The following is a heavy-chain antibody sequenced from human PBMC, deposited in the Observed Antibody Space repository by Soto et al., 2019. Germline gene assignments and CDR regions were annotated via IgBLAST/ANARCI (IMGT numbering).Heavy chain of an antibody. CDR3: AKVIWSGHLTSDI. CDR1: GFTFSSNS. D-gene: IGHD3-3*01. J-gene: IGHJ4*02. CDR2: ISSSSSTI. Sequence: EVQVVESGGGLVQTGGSLRLSCAASGFTFSSNSMNWVRQAPGKGLEWISYISSSSSTIYADSVKGRFTISRDNATNSLYLQMNSLRDVDTAVYYCAKVIWSGHLTSDIWGQGTLGTVSS. V-gene: IGHV3-48*02.